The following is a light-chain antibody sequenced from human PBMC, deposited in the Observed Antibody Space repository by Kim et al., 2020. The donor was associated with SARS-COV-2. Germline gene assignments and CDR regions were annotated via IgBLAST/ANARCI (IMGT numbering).Light chain of an antibody. V-gene: IGLV1-44*01. J-gene: IGLJ3*02. CDR2: GDN. CDR1: TSNIGGNT. Sequence: QSVLTQPPSASGTPGQRVTISCSGNTSNIGGNTVNWYQHLPGTAPKVLIYGDNQRPSGVPDRFSGSKSGTSASLAISGLQSEDEADYYCATWDDSLNGRWVFGGGTQLTVL. CDR3: ATWDDSLNGRWV.